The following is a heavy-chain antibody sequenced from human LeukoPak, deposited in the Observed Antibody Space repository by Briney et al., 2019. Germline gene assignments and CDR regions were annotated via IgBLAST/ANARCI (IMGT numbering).Heavy chain of an antibody. Sequence: PGGSLRLSCAASGFTFSSYWMSWVSQAPGKRLEWVANIKQDGSEKYYVDSVKGRFTISRDNAKNSLYLQMNSLRAEDTAVYYCARDSLLAYYYDLWGQGTLVTVSS. CDR2: IKQDGSEK. V-gene: IGHV3-7*01. J-gene: IGHJ4*02. CDR1: GFTFSSYW. CDR3: ARDSLLAYYYDL. D-gene: IGHD2-21*01.